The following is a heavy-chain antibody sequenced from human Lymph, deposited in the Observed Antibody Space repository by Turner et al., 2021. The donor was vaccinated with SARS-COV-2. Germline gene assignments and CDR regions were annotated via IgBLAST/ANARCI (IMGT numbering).Heavy chain of an antibody. J-gene: IGHJ4*02. CDR1: GFTFSSYA. Sequence: EVQLLESGGGLVQPGGSLRPSCAASGFTFSSYAMSWVRQAPGKGLEWVSTISGSGDSTYYADSVNGRFTISRDNSKNTLYLQMNSLRAEDTAVYYCAKDPNWYVLSAVDYWGQGTLVTVSS. D-gene: IGHD2-8*01. CDR3: AKDPNWYVLSAVDY. V-gene: IGHV3-23*01. CDR2: ISGSGDST.